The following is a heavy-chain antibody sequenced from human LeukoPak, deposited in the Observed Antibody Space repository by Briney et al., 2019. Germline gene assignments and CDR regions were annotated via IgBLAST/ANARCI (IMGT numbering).Heavy chain of an antibody. Sequence: PGGSLRLSCAASGFTVSSNYMSWVRQAPGKGLEWVSVIYSGGSTYYADSVKGRFTISRDNSKNTLYLQMNSLRAEDTAVYYCARGRGYYDSSDPNVPAYYFDYWGQGTLVTVSS. J-gene: IGHJ4*02. V-gene: IGHV3-53*01. CDR3: ARGRGYYDSSDPNVPAYYFDY. CDR1: GFTVSSNY. CDR2: IYSGGST. D-gene: IGHD3-22*01.